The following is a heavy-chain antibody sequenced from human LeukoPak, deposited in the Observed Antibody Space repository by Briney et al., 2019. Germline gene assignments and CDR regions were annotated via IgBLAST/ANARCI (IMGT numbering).Heavy chain of an antibody. V-gene: IGHV3-23*01. J-gene: IGHJ4*02. D-gene: IGHD3-22*01. CDR2: ISGSGGST. CDR1: GFTFSSYA. CDR3: AKGVDSSGYISSPFDY. Sequence: GGSLRPSCAASGFTFSSYAMSWVRQAPGKGLEWVSAISGSGGSTYYADSVKGRFTISRDNSKNTLYLQMNSLRAEDTAVYYCAKGVDSSGYISSPFDYWGQGTLVTVSS.